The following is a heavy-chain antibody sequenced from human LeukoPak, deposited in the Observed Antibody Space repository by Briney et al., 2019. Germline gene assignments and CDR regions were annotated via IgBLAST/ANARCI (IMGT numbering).Heavy chain of an antibody. Sequence: GGSLRLSCAVSGFTSSNAWMSWARQAPGKGLEWVGRIKSKVDGGTTDYITPVKGRFTISRDDSIDTLYLQINGLQTDDTAVYYCIRWFGESWGQGTLVTVSS. V-gene: IGHV3-15*01. CDR2: IKSKVDGGTT. D-gene: IGHD3-10*01. CDR1: GFTSSNAW. CDR3: IRWFGES. J-gene: IGHJ4*02.